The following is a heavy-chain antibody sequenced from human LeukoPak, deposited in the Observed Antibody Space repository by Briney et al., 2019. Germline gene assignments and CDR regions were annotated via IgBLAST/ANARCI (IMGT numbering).Heavy chain of an antibody. D-gene: IGHD5-18*01. CDR2: IYYSGST. CDR3: ARENGYRYDY. V-gene: IGHV4-59*01. Sequence: SETLSLTCTVSGGSISSYYWNWIRQPPGKGLEWIGYIYYSGSTNYNPSLKSRVTISLDTSTNQFSLNLTSVTAADTALYYCARENGYRYDYWGQGTLVTVSS. J-gene: IGHJ4*02. CDR1: GGSISSYY.